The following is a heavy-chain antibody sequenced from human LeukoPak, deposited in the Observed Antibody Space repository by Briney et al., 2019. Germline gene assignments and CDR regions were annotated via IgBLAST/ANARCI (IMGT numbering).Heavy chain of an antibody. CDR1: GYSISSGYY. CDR3: AVGYSGYPFDY. D-gene: IGHD5-12*01. Sequence: SETLSLTCTVSGYSISSGYYWGWVRQPPGKGLEWIGSIYHSGSTYYNPSLKSRVTISVDTSKNQFSLKLSSVTAADTAVYYCAVGYSGYPFDYWGQGTLVTASS. J-gene: IGHJ4*02. CDR2: IYHSGST. V-gene: IGHV4-38-2*02.